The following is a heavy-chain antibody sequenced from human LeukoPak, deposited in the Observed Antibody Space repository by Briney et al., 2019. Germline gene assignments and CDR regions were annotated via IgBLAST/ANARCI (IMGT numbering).Heavy chain of an antibody. V-gene: IGHV3-30*04. J-gene: IGHJ4*02. D-gene: IGHD1-20*01. Sequence: PGGSLRLSCAASGFTFSSYAMHWVRQAPGKGLEWVAVISYDGSNKYYADSVKGRFTISRDNSKNTLYLQMNSLRAEDTAVYYCAKDNWNDVNYFDYWGQGTLVTVSS. CDR1: GFTFSSYA. CDR2: ISYDGSNK. CDR3: AKDNWNDVNYFDY.